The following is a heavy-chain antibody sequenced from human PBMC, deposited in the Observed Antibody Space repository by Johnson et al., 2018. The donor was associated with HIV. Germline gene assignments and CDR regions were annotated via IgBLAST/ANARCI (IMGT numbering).Heavy chain of an antibody. J-gene: IGHJ3*02. CDR2: IWSDGSEK. Sequence: QVQLVESGGGVVQPGRSVRLSCAASGFIFSSYGMHWVRQAPGKGLEWVAVIWSDGSEKYYVDSVKGRFTISRDNAKNSLYLQMNSLRAEDTAVYYCARYEGNYVAFDIWGQGTMVTVSS. CDR3: ARYEGNYVAFDI. D-gene: IGHD1-7*01. V-gene: IGHV3-33*01. CDR1: GFIFSSYG.